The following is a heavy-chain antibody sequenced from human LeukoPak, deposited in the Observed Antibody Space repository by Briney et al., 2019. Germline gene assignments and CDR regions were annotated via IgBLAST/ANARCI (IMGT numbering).Heavy chain of an antibody. Sequence: GGSLRLSCTASGFTFSNYAMTWVRQAPGKGLEWVSSISGTGGRTYSADSAKGRFTISRDNSKNTLYLQMKNLRVEHTAVYYCAKGLHGGVGYGVDVGGQGTTVSVSS. D-gene: IGHD3-16*01. J-gene: IGHJ6*02. CDR2: ISGTGGRT. V-gene: IGHV3-23*01. CDR1: GFTFSNYA. CDR3: AKGLHGGVGYGVDV.